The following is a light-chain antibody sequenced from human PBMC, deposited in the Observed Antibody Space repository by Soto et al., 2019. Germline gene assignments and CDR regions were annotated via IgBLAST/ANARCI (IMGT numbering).Light chain of an antibody. J-gene: IGLJ1*01. CDR3: SAWDDSLSAYV. CDR2: HNY. CDR1: SSNIGSDF. Sequence: QSALTQPPSASGTPGQRVTISYSGSSSNIGSDFVYWYQQLPGTAPKLLIYHNYQRPSGVPDRFSGSKSGTSGSLAISDLRSEDEADYYCSAWDDSLSAYVFGAGTKLTVL. V-gene: IGLV1-47*01.